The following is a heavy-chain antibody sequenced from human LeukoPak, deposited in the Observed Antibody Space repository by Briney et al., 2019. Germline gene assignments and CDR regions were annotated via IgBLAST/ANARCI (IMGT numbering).Heavy chain of an antibody. CDR1: GFTFSNYW. V-gene: IGHV3-30-3*01. Sequence: GGSLRLSCGASGFTFSNYWMHWVRQAPGKGLEWVAVISYDGNNKYYADSVKGRFTISRDNSINTLYLQMSSLRTEDTAVYYCARDNNWGSTHYWGQGTLVTVSS. CDR2: ISYDGNNK. CDR3: ARDNNWGSTHY. D-gene: IGHD7-27*01. J-gene: IGHJ4*02.